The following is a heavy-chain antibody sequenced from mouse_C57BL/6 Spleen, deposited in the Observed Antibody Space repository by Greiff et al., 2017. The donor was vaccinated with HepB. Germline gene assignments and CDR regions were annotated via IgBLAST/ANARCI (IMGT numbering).Heavy chain of an antibody. Sequence: EVQLQESGPGLAKPSQTLSLTCSVTGYSITSDYWNWIRKFPGNKLEYMGYISYSGSTYYNPSLKSRISITRDTSKNQYYLQLNSVTTEDTATYYCARSPPITTVVDWYFDVWGTGTTVTVSS. J-gene: IGHJ1*03. CDR2: ISYSGST. D-gene: IGHD1-1*01. CDR1: GYSITSDY. CDR3: ARSPPITTVVDWYFDV. V-gene: IGHV3-8*01.